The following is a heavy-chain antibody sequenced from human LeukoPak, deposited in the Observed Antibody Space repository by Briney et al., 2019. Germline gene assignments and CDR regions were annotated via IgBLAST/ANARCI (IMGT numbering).Heavy chain of an antibody. D-gene: IGHD2-21*01. CDR1: GFSVSGKF. V-gene: IGHV3-53*01. Sequence: GGSLRLSCAASGFSVSGKFMSWVRQAPGKGLEWVSIIHYDGKIHYAGSVGGRFTIYRDDSENTLFLQMNSLRVDDTAVYFCASGDGYLQPYWGQGTLVTVSS. J-gene: IGHJ4*02. CDR2: IHYDGKI. CDR3: ASGDGYLQPY.